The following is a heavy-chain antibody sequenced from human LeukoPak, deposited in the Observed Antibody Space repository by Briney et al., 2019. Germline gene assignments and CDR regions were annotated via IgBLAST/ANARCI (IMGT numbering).Heavy chain of an antibody. V-gene: IGHV3-21*01. CDR3: AKGLVDYFDY. CDR1: GFTFSSYS. Sequence: PGGSLRLSCAASGFTFSSYSMNWVRQAPGKGLEWVSSISSSSSYIYYADSVKGRFTISRDNAKNSLYLQMNSLRAEDTAVYYCAKGLVDYFDYWGQGTLVTVSS. J-gene: IGHJ4*02. CDR2: ISSSSSYI. D-gene: IGHD2-15*01.